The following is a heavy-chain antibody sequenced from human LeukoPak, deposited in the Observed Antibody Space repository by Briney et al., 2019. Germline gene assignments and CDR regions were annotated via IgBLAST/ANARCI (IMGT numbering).Heavy chain of an antibody. CDR1: GFTFSSYS. V-gene: IGHV3-48*01. Sequence: GGSLRLSCAASGFTFSSYSMNWVRQAPGKGLEWVSYISSSSSTIYYADSVKGRFAISRDNAKNSLYLQMNSLRAEDTAVYYCARDGGYSSTSYYFDYWGQGTLVTVSS. CDR2: ISSSSSTI. D-gene: IGHD6-13*01. CDR3: ARDGGYSSTSYYFDY. J-gene: IGHJ4*02.